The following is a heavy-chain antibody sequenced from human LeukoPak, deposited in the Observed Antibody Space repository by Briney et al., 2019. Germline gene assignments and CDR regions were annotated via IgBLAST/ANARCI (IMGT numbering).Heavy chain of an antibody. D-gene: IGHD3-16*01. J-gene: IGHJ4*02. CDR2: ISGSGGST. CDR1: GFTFSSYA. V-gene: IGHV3-23*01. CDR3: ANPAASASGGY. Sequence: GGSLRLSCAASGFTFSSYAMSWVRQAPGKGLEGVSGISGSGGSTYYADSVKGRFTISRDNSKKTLFMQMNSLRAEDTAVYYCANPAASASGGYWGQGTLVTVSS.